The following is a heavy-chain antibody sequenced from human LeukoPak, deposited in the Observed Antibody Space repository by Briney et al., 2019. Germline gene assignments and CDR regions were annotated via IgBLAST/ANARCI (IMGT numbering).Heavy chain of an antibody. J-gene: IGHJ5*02. V-gene: IGHV4-59*01. Sequence: SETLSLTCAVSGGSIISYYWTWIRQPPGKGLEWIGYVHYSGSTNYNPSLKSRVTISVDTSKNQFSLKLSSVTAADTAVYYCAREGLYYQAGFDPWGQGTLVTVSS. D-gene: IGHD3-10*01. CDR3: AREGLYYQAGFDP. CDR1: GGSIISYY. CDR2: VHYSGST.